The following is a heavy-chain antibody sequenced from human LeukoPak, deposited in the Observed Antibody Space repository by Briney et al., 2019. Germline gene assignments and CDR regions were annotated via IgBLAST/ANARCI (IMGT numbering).Heavy chain of an antibody. CDR3: ARSPYYYDSSGSRRTYYYYGMDV. D-gene: IGHD3-22*01. CDR2: ISSSGSTI. V-gene: IGHV3-11*01. Sequence: PGGSLRLFCAASGFTFSDYYMSWIRQAPGKGLERGSYISSSGSTIYYAESVKGRFTISRDNAKNSLYLQMNSLRVEDTAVYYCARSPYYYDSSGSRRTYYYYGMDVWGQGTTVTVSS. CDR1: GFTFSDYY. J-gene: IGHJ6*02.